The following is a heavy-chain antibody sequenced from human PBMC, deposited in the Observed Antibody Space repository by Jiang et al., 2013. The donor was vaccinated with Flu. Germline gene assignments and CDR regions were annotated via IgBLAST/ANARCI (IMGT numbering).Heavy chain of an antibody. D-gene: IGHD1-1*01. CDR1: GGSISGHS. CDR3: ARERGVNWNEAGVDS. J-gene: IGHJ5*01. CDR2: FYSNGRA. Sequence: SGSGLVKPSETLSLTCSVAGGSISGHSWNWIRQTPEKGLEWIGYFYSNGRATYNPSLKSRVTISVDPSNNQFSLDLRSVTAADTAIYYCARERGVNWNEAGVDSWGQGTLVTVSS. V-gene: IGHV4-59*11.